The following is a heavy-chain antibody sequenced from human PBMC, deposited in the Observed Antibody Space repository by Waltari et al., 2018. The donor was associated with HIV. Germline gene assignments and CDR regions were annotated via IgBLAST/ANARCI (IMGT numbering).Heavy chain of an antibody. CDR1: GLPVRSHS. V-gene: IGHV3-53*01. CDR3: ARDPEMATKWGY. Sequence: EVQLVESGGGLIPPGGSLRLSCPASGLPVRSHSLTWARQAPGKGLEWVSVIYSGGSTYYADSVKGRFTISRDNSKNTLYLQMNSLRAEDTAVYYCARDPEMATKWGYWGQGTLVTVSS. CDR2: IYSGGST. D-gene: IGHD5-12*01. J-gene: IGHJ4*02.